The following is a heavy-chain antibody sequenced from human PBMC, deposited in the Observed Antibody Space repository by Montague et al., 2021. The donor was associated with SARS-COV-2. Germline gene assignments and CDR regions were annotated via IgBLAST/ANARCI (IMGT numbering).Heavy chain of an antibody. V-gene: IGHV4-4*02. Sequence: SETLSLTCAVSGVSIGSNNWWCWVRQPPGKGLEWIGEIYHSGSTNYNPSLKSRVTISVDKSKNQFSLKMSSVTAADTAVYFCARGHLSVSMIVVVFTSASCYFDYWGQGAQVTVSS. CDR2: IYHSGST. J-gene: IGHJ4*02. CDR3: ARGHLSVSMIVVVFTSASCYFDY. CDR1: GVSIGSNNW. D-gene: IGHD3-22*01.